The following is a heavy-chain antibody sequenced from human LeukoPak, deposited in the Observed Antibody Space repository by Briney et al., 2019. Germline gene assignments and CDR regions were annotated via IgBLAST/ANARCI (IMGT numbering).Heavy chain of an antibody. D-gene: IGHD3-16*01. CDR3: ARDRVMGYYGMDV. CDR2: INHNSGGT. J-gene: IGHJ6*02. Sequence: ASVKVSCKASGYTFTGYYMHWVRQAPGQGLEWMGWINHNSGGTNYGQKFQGRVTMTRDTSISTVYMELSSLRSEDTAVYYCARDRVMGYYGMDVWGQGTTVTVCS. V-gene: IGHV1-2*02. CDR1: GYTFTGYY.